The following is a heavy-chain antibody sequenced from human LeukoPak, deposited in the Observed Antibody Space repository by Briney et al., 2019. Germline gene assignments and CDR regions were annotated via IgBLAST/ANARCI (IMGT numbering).Heavy chain of an antibody. CDR3: ARDPLPYSSSWYPTRTGSSEKNWFDP. CDR2: INHSGST. J-gene: IGHJ5*02. Sequence: PSETLSLTCAVYGGSFSGYYWSWIRQPPGKGLEWIGEINHSGSTNYNPSLKSRVTISVDTSKNQFSLKLSSVTAADTAVYYCARDPLPYSSSWYPTRTGSSEKNWFDPWGQGTLVTVSS. D-gene: IGHD6-13*01. CDR1: GGSFSGYY. V-gene: IGHV4-34*01.